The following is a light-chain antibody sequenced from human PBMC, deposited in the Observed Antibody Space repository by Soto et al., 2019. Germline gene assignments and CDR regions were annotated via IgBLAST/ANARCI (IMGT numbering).Light chain of an antibody. CDR3: QQYGSSPLT. CDR2: DAA. Sequence: EIVLTQSPATLSSFPGDRVTLSCRASQYINTRLAWYQHRPGQAPRLLIYDAATRATGIPDRFSGSGSGTDFSLTISRLEPEDLAVYFCQQYGSSPLTFGGGTKVDIK. V-gene: IGKV3-20*01. J-gene: IGKJ4*01. CDR1: QYINTR.